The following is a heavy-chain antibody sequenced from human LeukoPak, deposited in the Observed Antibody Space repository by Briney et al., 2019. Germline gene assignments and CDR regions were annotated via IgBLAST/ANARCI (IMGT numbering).Heavy chain of an antibody. CDR3: AKGRGRGWYYCYGMDV. Sequence: GGSLRLSCAASGFTFDDYAMHWVRQAPGKGLEWVSGINWNTGSIGYADSVKGRFTVSRDNAKNSLYLQMNSLRAEDTALYYCAKGRGRGWYYCYGMDVWGQGTTVTVSS. CDR2: INWNTGSI. J-gene: IGHJ6*02. D-gene: IGHD2-15*01. V-gene: IGHV3-9*01. CDR1: GFTFDDYA.